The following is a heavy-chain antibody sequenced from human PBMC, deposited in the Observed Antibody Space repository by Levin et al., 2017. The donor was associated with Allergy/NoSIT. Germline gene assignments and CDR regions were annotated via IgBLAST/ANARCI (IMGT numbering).Heavy chain of an antibody. D-gene: IGHD2-2*01. J-gene: IGHJ3*02. CDR2: ISGSGGST. CDR1: GFTFSSYA. Sequence: GGSLRLSCAASGFTFSSYAMSWVRQAPGKGLEWVSAISGSGGSTYYADSVKGRFTISRDNSKNTLYLQMNSLRAEDTAVYYCARETIVVVPAAMFHDAFDIWGQGTMVTVSS. CDR3: ARETIVVVPAAMFHDAFDI. V-gene: IGHV3-23*01.